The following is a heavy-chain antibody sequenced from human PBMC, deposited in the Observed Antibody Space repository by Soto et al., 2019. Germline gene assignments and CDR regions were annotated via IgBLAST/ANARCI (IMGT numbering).Heavy chain of an antibody. J-gene: IGHJ4*02. CDR2: ISYDGSNQ. CDR1: GFTFSSYG. V-gene: IGHV3-30*18. CDR3: AKSFTVVTDFDY. D-gene: IGHD2-15*01. Sequence: QVQLVESGGGVVQPGRSLRLSCAASGFTFSSYGMHWVRQAPGKGLEWVSVISYDGSNQYYADSVKGRVTISRDNSKNALYLYMNSLRAEDTAVYYCAKSFTVVTDFDYWGQGSLVTVSS.